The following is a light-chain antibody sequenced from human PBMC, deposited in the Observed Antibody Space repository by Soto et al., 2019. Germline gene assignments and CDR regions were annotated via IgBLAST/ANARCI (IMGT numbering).Light chain of an antibody. Sequence: LTQPASVSGSPGQSITISCTGTSSDVGSYNLVSWYQQHPGKAPKVMIYEVSKRPSGVSNRFSGSKSGNTASLTISGLQAEDEADYYCCSYAGSSTYVFGTGTKVTVL. CDR1: SSDVGSYNL. CDR2: EVS. J-gene: IGLJ1*01. V-gene: IGLV2-23*02. CDR3: CSYAGSSTYV.